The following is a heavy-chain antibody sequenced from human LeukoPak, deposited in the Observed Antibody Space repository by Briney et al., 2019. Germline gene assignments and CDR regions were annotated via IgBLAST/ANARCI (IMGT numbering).Heavy chain of an antibody. Sequence: ASVKVSCKASGYTFTSYDINWVRQATGQGLEWMGWMNPNSGNTGYAQKFQGRVTITRNTSISTAYMELSSLRSEDTAVYYCARLDDRAARIGVGHSSSWSSRRGFDYWGQGALVTVSS. V-gene: IGHV1-8*03. J-gene: IGHJ4*02. CDR1: GYTFTSYD. CDR3: ARLDDRAARIGVGHSSSWSSRRGFDY. CDR2: MNPNSGNT. D-gene: IGHD6-13*01.